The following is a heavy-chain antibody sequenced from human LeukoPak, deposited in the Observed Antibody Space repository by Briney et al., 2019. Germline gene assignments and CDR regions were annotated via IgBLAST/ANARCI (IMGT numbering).Heavy chain of an antibody. Sequence: GGSLRLSCAASGLTFSSYAMSWVRQAPGKGLEWVSVISVSDGSTYYADSVKGRFTISRDNSKNTLYLQMNSLRAEDTAVYYCARGLTVTRFDYWGQGALVTASS. J-gene: IGHJ4*02. CDR3: ARGLTVTRFDY. CDR1: GLTFSSYA. D-gene: IGHD4-17*01. V-gene: IGHV3-23*01. CDR2: ISVSDGST.